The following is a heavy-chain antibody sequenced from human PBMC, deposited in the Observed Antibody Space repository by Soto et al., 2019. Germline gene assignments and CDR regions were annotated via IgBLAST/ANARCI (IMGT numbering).Heavy chain of an antibody. Sequence: PGGSLRLSCAASGFTFDDYAMHWVRQAPGKGLEWVSGISWNSGSIGYADSVKGRFTISRDNAKNSLYLQMNSLRAEDTALYYCAKDSTYIAAAGAFDYWGQGT. CDR3: AKDSTYIAAAGAFDY. J-gene: IGHJ4*02. CDR1: GFTFDDYA. CDR2: ISWNSGSI. V-gene: IGHV3-9*01. D-gene: IGHD6-13*01.